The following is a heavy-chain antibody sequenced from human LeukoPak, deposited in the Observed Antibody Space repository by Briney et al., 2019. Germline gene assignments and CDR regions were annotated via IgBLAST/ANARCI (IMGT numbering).Heavy chain of an antibody. CDR3: ARRITGTTSGSFDY. Sequence: SETLSLTCTVSGYSISSGYYWGWIRQPPGKGLEWIGSIYHSGSTYYSPSLKSRVTISIDTSKNQFSLKLSSVTAADTAVYYCARRITGTTSGSFDYWGQGTLVTVSS. D-gene: IGHD1-20*01. CDR2: IYHSGST. CDR1: GYSISSGYY. J-gene: IGHJ4*02. V-gene: IGHV4-38-2*02.